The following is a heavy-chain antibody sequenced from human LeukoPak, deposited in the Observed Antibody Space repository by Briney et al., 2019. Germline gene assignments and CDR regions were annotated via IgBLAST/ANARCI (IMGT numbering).Heavy chain of an antibody. CDR3: ARDDYGSGSWNDY. CDR2: ISFSSSTI. V-gene: IGHV3-48*01. CDR1: GFTFNISA. J-gene: IGHJ4*02. Sequence: GGSLRLSCAASGFTFNISAMSWVRQAPGKGLEWVSYISFSSSTIHYADSVKGRFTISRDNAKNSLYLQMNSLRAEDTAFYYCARDDYGSGSWNDYWGQGTLVTVSS. D-gene: IGHD3-10*01.